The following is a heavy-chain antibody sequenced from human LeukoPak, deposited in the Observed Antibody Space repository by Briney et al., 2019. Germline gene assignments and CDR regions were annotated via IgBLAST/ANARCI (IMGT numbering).Heavy chain of an antibody. V-gene: IGHV4-39*01. J-gene: IGHJ4*02. D-gene: IGHD3-10*01. CDR3: ARQAGSGGCLDY. CDR2: IFYSGRT. CDR1: GDSIGGSVDY. Sequence: SETLSLTCTVSGDSIGGSVDYWVWIRQPPGKGLEWIGSIFYSGRTYYNPSLRSRVTISVDTSKNQFSLKLTSVTAADTAVYYCARQAGSGGCLDYWGQGTLVTASS.